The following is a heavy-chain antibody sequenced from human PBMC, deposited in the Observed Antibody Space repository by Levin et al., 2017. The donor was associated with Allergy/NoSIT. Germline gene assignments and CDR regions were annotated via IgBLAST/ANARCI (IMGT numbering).Heavy chain of an antibody. CDR3: ARAMSTGYFNL. J-gene: IGHJ4*02. CDR2: ILYDGSNT. CDR1: GFTFSSYT. D-gene: IGHD3-9*01. V-gene: IGHV3-30-3*01. Sequence: GGSLRLSCAASGFTFSSYTMHWVRQAPGKGLESVAVILYDGSNTFYPDSVKGRFTISRDNSKNTLYMQMNSLRSEDTAVYYCARAMSTGYFNLWGQGTLVTVSS.